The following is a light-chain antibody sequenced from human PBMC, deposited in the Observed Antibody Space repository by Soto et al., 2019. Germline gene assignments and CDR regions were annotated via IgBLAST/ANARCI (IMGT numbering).Light chain of an antibody. Sequence: DIQMTQSPSTLSASVGDRVTITCRASESISSWLAWYQQKPGKAPKLLIYKASSLESGVPSRFSGSGSGTEFTLTISSLQPDDFATYYCQQFNSYPYTFGQGTKLEIK. CDR1: ESISSW. V-gene: IGKV1-5*03. CDR3: QQFNSYPYT. J-gene: IGKJ2*01. CDR2: KAS.